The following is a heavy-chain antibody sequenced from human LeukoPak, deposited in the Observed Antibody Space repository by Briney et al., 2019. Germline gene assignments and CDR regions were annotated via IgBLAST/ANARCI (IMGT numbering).Heavy chain of an antibody. CDR3: ARDRNHYDSSGYPWAFDI. CDR2: IKQDGSEK. Sequence: GGSLRLSCAASGFTFSSYWMSWVRQAPGKGLEWVANIKQDGSEKYYVDSVKGRFTISRDNAKNSLYLQMNSLRAEDTAVYYCARDRNHYDSSGYPWAFDIWGQGTMVTVSS. V-gene: IGHV3-7*01. CDR1: GFTFSSYW. D-gene: IGHD3-22*01. J-gene: IGHJ3*02.